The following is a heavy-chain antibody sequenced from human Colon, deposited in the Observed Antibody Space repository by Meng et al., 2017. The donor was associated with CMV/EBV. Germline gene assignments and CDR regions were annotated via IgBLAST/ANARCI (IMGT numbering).Heavy chain of an antibody. J-gene: IGHJ6*02. CDR3: AKGSLEWLYYGMDV. V-gene: IGHV3-23*03. D-gene: IGHD3-3*01. Sequence: GGPLRLSCAGSGFTFRNYAMSWVRQAPGKGLEWVAVIYAGGRKTYYADSVKGRFNISRDDSKNMLYMQMKSLRAQDTAVYYCAKGSLEWLYYGMDVWGQGTTVTVSS. CDR1: GFTFRNYA. CDR2: IYAGGRKT.